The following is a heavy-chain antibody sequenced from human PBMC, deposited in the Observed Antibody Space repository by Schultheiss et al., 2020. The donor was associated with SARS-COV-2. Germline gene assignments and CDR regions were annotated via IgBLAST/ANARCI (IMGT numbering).Heavy chain of an antibody. CDR2: IIPIFGTA. CDR3: AKVVYCSSTSCYEGGGYYYYYGMDV. CDR1: GGTFSSYA. J-gene: IGHJ6*02. Sequence: SVKVSCKASGGTFSSYAISWVRQAPGQGLEWMGGIIPIFGTANYAQKFQGRVTMTTDTSTSTVYMELSSLRSEDTAVYYCAKVVYCSSTSCYEGGGYYYYYGMDVWGQGTTVTVSS. V-gene: IGHV1-69*05. D-gene: IGHD2-2*01.